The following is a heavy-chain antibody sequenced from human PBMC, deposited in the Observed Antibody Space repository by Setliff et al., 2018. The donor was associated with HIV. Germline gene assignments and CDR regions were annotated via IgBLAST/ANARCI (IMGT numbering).Heavy chain of an antibody. CDR1: GDSVSSNTAA. CDR2: TYYRSKWSN. Sequence: PSQTLSLTCAISGDSVSSNTAAWNWIRQSPSRGLEWLGRTYYRSKWSNDYAVSVKSRITINPDTSKNQFSLQLNSVAPEDTAVYFCARGGDWDYNYYMDVWDKGTTVTVSS. D-gene: IGHD3-16*01. J-gene: IGHJ6*03. V-gene: IGHV6-1*01. CDR3: ARGGDWDYNYYMDV.